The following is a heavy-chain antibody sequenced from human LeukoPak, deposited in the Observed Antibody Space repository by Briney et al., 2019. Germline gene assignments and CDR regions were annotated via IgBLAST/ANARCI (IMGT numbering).Heavy chain of an antibody. CDR3: ARAQMRGGVFDY. CDR1: GITVSSNY. J-gene: IGHJ4*02. V-gene: IGHV3-66*02. CDR2: IYSGGST. D-gene: IGHD3-16*01. Sequence: GGSLRLSCAASGITVSSNYMSWVRQAPGKGLEWVSVIYSGGSTYYADSVKGRFTISRDNSKNTLYLQMNSLRAEDTAVYYCARAQMRGGVFDYWGQGTLVTVSS.